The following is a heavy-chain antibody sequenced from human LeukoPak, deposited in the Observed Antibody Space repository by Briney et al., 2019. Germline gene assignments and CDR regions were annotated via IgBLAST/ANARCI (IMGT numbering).Heavy chain of an antibody. Sequence: QAGGSLRLSCAASGFTFSTYAMSWVRQAPGKGLEWVSVISGSGGSTYYADSVKGRFTISRDNSKNTLYLQMNSPRAEDTAVYYCARATEGFDYWGQGTLVTVSS. D-gene: IGHD5-12*01. CDR1: GFTFSTYA. J-gene: IGHJ4*02. CDR3: ARATEGFDY. V-gene: IGHV3-23*01. CDR2: ISGSGGST.